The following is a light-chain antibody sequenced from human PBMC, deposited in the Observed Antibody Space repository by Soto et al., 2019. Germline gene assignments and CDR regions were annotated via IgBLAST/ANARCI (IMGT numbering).Light chain of an antibody. CDR1: QTGSNSY. J-gene: IGKJ5*01. V-gene: IGKV3-20*01. CDR3: QQYRSSPIT. CDR2: GVS. Sequence: IVLTQSPGTLSLSPGERATLSCRASQTGSNSYLAWYQQKSGQAPRLLIYGVSTRATGTPDRFSGSGSGTEFTLTIRRLEPEDFAVYYCQQYRSSPITFGQGTRLEIK.